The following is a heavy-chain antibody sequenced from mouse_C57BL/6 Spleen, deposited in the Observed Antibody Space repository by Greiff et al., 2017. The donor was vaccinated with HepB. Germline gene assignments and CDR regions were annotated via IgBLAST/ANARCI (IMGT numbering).Heavy chain of an antibody. CDR3: AIPYGSSSWYFDV. CDR1: GYAFSSSW. Sequence: VHLVESGPELVKPGASVKISCKASGYAFSSSWMNWVKQRPGKGLEWIGRIYPGDGDTNYNGKFKGKATLTADKSSSTAYMQLSSLTSEDSAVYFCAIPYGSSSWYFDVWGTGTTVTVSS. D-gene: IGHD1-1*01. V-gene: IGHV1-82*01. J-gene: IGHJ1*03. CDR2: IYPGDGDT.